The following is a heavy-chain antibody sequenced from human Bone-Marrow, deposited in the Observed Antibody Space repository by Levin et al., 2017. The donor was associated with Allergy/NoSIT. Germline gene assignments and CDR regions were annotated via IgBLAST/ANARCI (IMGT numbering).Heavy chain of an antibody. CDR1: GFTFSSYA. V-gene: IGHV3-23*01. J-gene: IGHJ4*02. D-gene: IGHD6-19*01. Sequence: GASVKVSCAASGFTFSSYAMSWVRQAPGKGLEWVSSISGSGTITHYAESVKGRFTISSDISKNMLHLQMNSLRAEDTAIYFCAKEGLAVAGYYFDSWGQGTLVTVSS. CDR2: ISGSGTIT. CDR3: AKEGLAVAGYYFDS.